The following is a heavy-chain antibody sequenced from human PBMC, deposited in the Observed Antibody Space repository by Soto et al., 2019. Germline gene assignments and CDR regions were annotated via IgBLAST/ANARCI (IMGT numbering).Heavy chain of an antibody. CDR3: ARDNLYCCGDCYEDTLFI. D-gene: IGHD2-21*02. CDR1: GYTFTSYG. Sequence: QVQLVQSGVEVKKPGASVKVSCKASGYTFTSYGVSWVRQAPGQGLEWMGWISAYKGETNYAQKLRGRVTMTTDTFTNTVYMELRSLRSDDTAVFYCARDNLYCCGDCYEDTLFIWGQGTMVTVSS. V-gene: IGHV1-18*01. CDR2: ISAYKGET. J-gene: IGHJ3*02.